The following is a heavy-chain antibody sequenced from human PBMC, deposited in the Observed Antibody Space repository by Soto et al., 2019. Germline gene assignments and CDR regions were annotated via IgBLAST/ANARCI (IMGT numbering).Heavy chain of an antibody. V-gene: IGHV1-69*02. CDR3: ARGEYDYDILTGYYDRIYFDY. CDR1: GGTFSSYT. D-gene: IGHD3-9*01. Sequence: QVQLVQSGAEVKKPGSSVKVSCKASGGTFSSYTISWVRQAPGQGLEWMGRIIPILGIANYAQKFQGRVTITADKATSTAYMELSSLRSEDTAVYYCARGEYDYDILTGYYDRIYFDYWGQGTLVTVSS. J-gene: IGHJ4*02. CDR2: IIPILGIA.